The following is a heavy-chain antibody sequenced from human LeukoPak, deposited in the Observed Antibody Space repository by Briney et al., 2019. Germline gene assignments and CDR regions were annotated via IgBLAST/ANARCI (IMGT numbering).Heavy chain of an antibody. CDR1: GFTFSDFW. D-gene: IGHD1-1*01. V-gene: IGHV3-7*01. CDR2: IKYDESEK. CDR3: ARITTNGYFEY. Sequence: PGGSLRLSCAASGFTFSDFWMGWVRQAPGKGLEWVASIKYDESEKHYVDSVKGRFTVSRDNAKNPLYLQMNNLRAEDTAVYFCARITTNGYFEYWGQGTLVTVSS. J-gene: IGHJ4*02.